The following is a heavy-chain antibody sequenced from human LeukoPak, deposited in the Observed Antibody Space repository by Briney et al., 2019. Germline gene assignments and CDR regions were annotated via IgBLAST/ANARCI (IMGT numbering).Heavy chain of an antibody. CDR2: INTDGSST. V-gene: IGHV3-74*01. CDR3: ARGGRFGELSSSL. D-gene: IGHD3-10*01. Sequence: GGSLRLSCAASGFTFSSYWMHWVRQAPGKGLAWVSRINTDGSSTSNADSVKGRFTVSRDNAKNTLYLQLSSLRAEDTAVYYCARGGRFGELSSSLWGQGTLVTVAS. J-gene: IGHJ4*02. CDR1: GFTFSSYW.